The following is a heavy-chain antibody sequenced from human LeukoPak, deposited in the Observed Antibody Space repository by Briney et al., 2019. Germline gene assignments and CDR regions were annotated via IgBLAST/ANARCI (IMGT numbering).Heavy chain of an antibody. CDR3: TRSLGVVIHGGMDV. Sequence: PSETLSLTCTVSGGSISSYHWSWIRQPPGKGLEWIGHIYYTGSTNYNPSLKSRVTISLDTSKNQFSLKLSSVTAADTAVYYCTRSLGVVIHGGMDVWGQGNTVTVSS. CDR1: GGSISSYH. J-gene: IGHJ6*02. V-gene: IGHV4-59*01. D-gene: IGHD3-3*01. CDR2: IYYTGST.